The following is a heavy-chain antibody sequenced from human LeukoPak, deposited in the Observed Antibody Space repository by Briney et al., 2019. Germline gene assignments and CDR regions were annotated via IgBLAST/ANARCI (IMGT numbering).Heavy chain of an antibody. CDR2: IKSKADGGTT. D-gene: IGHD1-26*01. V-gene: IGHV3-15*01. Sequence: PGGSLRLSCAASGFTFSDAWMTWVRQAPGKGLEWVGRIKSKADGGTTDYAAPVKGRFTISRDDSKNTLDLQMNSLKTEDTAMYYCATTGNLGWGLLLLNGFCGWGRGKKVHVSS. CDR1: GFTFSDAW. CDR3: ATTGNLGWGLLLLNGFCG. J-gene: IGHJ3*01.